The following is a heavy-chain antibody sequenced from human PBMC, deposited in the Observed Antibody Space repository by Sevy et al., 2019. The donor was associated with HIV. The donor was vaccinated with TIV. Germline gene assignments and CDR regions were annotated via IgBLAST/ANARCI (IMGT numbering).Heavy chain of an antibody. CDR1: GFTFDDYG. J-gene: IGHJ6*03. D-gene: IGHD3-10*01. CDR2: INWNGGST. V-gene: IGHV3-20*04. CDR3: ARPYGSGKERYYYYYYYMDV. Sequence: GGSLRLSCAASGFTFDDYGMRWVRQAPGKGLEWVSGINWNGGSTGYADSVKGRFTTSRDKAKNSLYLKMNSLRAEDTALYYCARPYGSGKERYYYYYYYMDVWGKGTTVTVSS.